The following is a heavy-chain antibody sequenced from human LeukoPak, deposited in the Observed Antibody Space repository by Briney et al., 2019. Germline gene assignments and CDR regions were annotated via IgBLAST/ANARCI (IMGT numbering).Heavy chain of an antibody. CDR3: ARHLLWFGELLYPSWFDP. D-gene: IGHD3-10*01. J-gene: IGHJ5*02. CDR2: INHSGST. CDR1: GGSFSGYY. Sequence: SETLSLTCAVYGGSFSGYYWSWIRQPPGKGLEWIGEINHSGSTNYNPSLKSRVTISVDTSKNQFSLKLSSVTAADTAVYYCARHLLWFGELLYPSWFDPWGQGTLVTVSS. V-gene: IGHV4-34*01.